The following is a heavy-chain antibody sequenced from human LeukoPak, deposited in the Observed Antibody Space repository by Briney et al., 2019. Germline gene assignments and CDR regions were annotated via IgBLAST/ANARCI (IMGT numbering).Heavy chain of an antibody. CDR3: ATGVHCGGVGCYYFDY. J-gene: IGHJ4*02. CDR1: GFTFSDYY. CDR2: ISSSGSTI. Sequence: GGSLRLSCAASGFTFSDYYVSWIRQAPGKGLEWVSYISSSGSTIYYADSVKGRFTISRDNAKNSLYLQMNSLRAEDTAVYYCATGVHCGGVGCYYFDYWGQGTLVTVSS. V-gene: IGHV3-11*01. D-gene: IGHD2-21*01.